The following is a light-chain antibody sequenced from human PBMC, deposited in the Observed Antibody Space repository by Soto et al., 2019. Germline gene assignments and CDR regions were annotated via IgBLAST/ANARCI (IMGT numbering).Light chain of an antibody. V-gene: IGLV2-11*01. J-gene: IGLJ1*01. CDR1: SSDVGSNNY. Sequence: QSALTQPRSVSGSPGQSITISCTGSSSDVGSNNYVSWYQQHPGQAPKFMIYDVNKRPSGVSHRFSGSKSGNTASLTISGLQADDEADYYCLSYAGSYNFVFGSGTKVTVL. CDR3: LSYAGSYNFV. CDR2: DVN.